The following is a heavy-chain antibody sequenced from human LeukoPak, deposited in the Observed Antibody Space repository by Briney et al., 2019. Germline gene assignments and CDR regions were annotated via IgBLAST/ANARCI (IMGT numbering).Heavy chain of an antibody. Sequence: ASVKVSCKASGYALTGYYFHWVRQAPGQGLEWMGWINPNIGDTNYAEKFQGRATLTRDTSINTAYMELSRLTSDDTAVYYCARSSVFFYDFDYWGQGTLVTVSS. CDR3: ARSSVFFYDFDY. CDR2: INPNIGDT. D-gene: IGHD5/OR15-5a*01. J-gene: IGHJ4*02. CDR1: GYALTGYY. V-gene: IGHV1-2*02.